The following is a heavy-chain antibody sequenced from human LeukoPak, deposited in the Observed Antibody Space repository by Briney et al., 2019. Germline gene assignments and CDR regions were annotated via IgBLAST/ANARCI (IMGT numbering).Heavy chain of an antibody. V-gene: IGHV4-39*07. CDR2: MHYSGST. CDR3: RGSGWFAGPFGY. J-gene: IGHJ4*02. D-gene: IGHD6-19*01. Sequence: SEPLSLTCSVSGGSITKNGYYWGWIRQSPETGLEWIGSMHYSGSTYYNPSLNSRVTISVDTSKNQFSLKLTSVTAADTAVYYCRGSGWFAGPFGYWGQGALVTVSS. CDR1: GGSITKNGYY.